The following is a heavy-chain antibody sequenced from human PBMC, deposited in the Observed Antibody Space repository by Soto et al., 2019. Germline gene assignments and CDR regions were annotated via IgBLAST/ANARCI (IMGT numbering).Heavy chain of an antibody. V-gene: IGHV1-69*02. D-gene: IGHD1-26*01. J-gene: IGHJ2*01. CDR2: IIPILGIA. CDR1: GGTFSSYT. Sequence: QVQLVQSGAEVKKPGSSVKVSCKASGGTFSSYTISWVRQAPGQGLEWMGRIIPILGIANYAQKFQVRVTTTEAKSTSTAYMELSSLRFEDTAVYYCASAVGATSWYFDLWGRGTLVTVSS. CDR3: ASAVGATSWYFDL.